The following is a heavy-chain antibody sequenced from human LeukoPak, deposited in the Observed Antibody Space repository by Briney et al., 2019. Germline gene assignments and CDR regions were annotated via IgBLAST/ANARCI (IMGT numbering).Heavy chain of an antibody. V-gene: IGHV1-69*01. J-gene: IGHJ5*02. CDR1: GGTFSSYA. Sequence: SVKVSCKASGGTFSSYAISWVRQAPRQGLEWMGGIIPIFGTANYAQKFQGRVTITADESTSTAYMELSSLRSEDTAVYYCARDCSSTSCSPAWGQGTLVTVSS. CDR2: IIPIFGTA. CDR3: ARDCSSTSCSPA. D-gene: IGHD2-2*01.